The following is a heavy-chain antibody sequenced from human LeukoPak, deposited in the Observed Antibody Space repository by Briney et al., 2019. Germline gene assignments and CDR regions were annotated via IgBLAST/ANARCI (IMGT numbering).Heavy chain of an antibody. D-gene: IGHD3-9*01. J-gene: IGHJ6*02. V-gene: IGHV4-31*03. CDR2: IYYSGST. CDR3: ARVEAAYYDILTGPHTPHYYGMDA. Sequence: PSQTLSLTCTVSGGSISSGGYYWSWIRQHPGKGLEWIGYIYYSGSTYYNPSLKSRVTISVDTSKNQFSLKLSSVTAADTAVYYCARVEAAYYDILTGPHTPHYYGMDAWGQGTTVTVSS. CDR1: GGSISSGGYY.